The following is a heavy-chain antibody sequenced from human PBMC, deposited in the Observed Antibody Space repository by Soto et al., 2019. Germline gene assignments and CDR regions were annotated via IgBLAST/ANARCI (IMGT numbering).Heavy chain of an antibody. Sequence: PSETLSLTCAVYGGSFSCYYWSWIRQPPGKGLEWIGEINHSGSTNYNPSLKSRVTISVDTSKNQFSLKLSSVTAADTAVYYCARGSSWLDAFDIWGQGTMVTVSS. CDR2: INHSGST. J-gene: IGHJ3*02. CDR1: GGSFSCYY. CDR3: ARGSSWLDAFDI. V-gene: IGHV4-34*01. D-gene: IGHD6-13*01.